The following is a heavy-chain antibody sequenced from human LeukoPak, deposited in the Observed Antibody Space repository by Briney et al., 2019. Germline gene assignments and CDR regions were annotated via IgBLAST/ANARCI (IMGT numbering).Heavy chain of an antibody. CDR1: GFTFSSYS. J-gene: IGHJ4*02. V-gene: IGHV3-21*01. CDR3: AREVVVAAYYFDY. CDR2: ISSSSSYI. Sequence: GESLRLSCAASGFTFSSYSMNWVRQAPGKGLEWVSSISSSSSYIYYADSVKGRFTISRDNAKNSLYLQMNSLRAEDTAVYYCAREVVVAAYYFDYWGQGTLVTVSS. D-gene: IGHD2-15*01.